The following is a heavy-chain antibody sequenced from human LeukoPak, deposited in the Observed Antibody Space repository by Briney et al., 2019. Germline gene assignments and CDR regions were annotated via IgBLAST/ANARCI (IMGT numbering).Heavy chain of an antibody. CDR3: AKAHVGYWSGGSCWYFDY. CDR2: ISVSGGNT. CDR1: GFSFSSYA. J-gene: IGHJ4*02. Sequence: PGGSLRLSCAASGFSFSSYAMSWVRQAPGKGLEWVSSISVSGGNTYDADSVKGWFTISRDNSKNTLYLQINSLRAEDTAVYYCAKAHVGYWSGGSCWYFDYWGQGTLVTVSS. V-gene: IGHV3-23*01. D-gene: IGHD2-15*01.